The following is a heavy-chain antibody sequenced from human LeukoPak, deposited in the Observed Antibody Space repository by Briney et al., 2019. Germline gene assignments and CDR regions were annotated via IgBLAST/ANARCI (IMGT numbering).Heavy chain of an antibody. Sequence: GGPLRLSCAASGFTFSSYGMHWVRQAPGKGLEWVAFIRYDGSNKYYADSVKGRSTISRDNSKNTVYLQVNSLRAEDTAVYYCAKTILSDYGDYGGALDYWGQGTLVTVSS. V-gene: IGHV3-30*02. J-gene: IGHJ4*02. CDR2: IRYDGSNK. CDR3: AKTILSDYGDYGGALDY. D-gene: IGHD4-17*01. CDR1: GFTFSSYG.